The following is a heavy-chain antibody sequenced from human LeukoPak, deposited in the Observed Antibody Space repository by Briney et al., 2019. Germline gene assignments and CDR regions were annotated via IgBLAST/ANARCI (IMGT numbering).Heavy chain of an antibody. D-gene: IGHD3-22*01. Sequence: PGGSLRLSCAASGFTFSSYSMNWVRQAPGKGLEWVSYISSSSSTIYYADSVKGRFTISRDNAKNSLYLQMNSLRAEDTAVYYCARGYYDSRGGYWGQGTLVTVSS. V-gene: IGHV3-48*01. CDR3: ARGYYDSRGGY. CDR2: ISSSSSTI. J-gene: IGHJ4*02. CDR1: GFTFSSYS.